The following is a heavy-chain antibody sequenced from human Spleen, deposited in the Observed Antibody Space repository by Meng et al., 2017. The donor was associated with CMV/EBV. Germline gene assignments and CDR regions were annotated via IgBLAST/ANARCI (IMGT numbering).Heavy chain of an antibody. D-gene: IGHD3-9*01. CDR3: ARGLSYYEILTGYYNWFDP. Sequence: ASVKVSCKASGYTFTNYDINWVRQATGQGLEWMGWMNPSSGSTGYAQRFQGRVTMTRNTSISTAYMELSSLRSEDTAVYYCARGLSYYEILTGYYNWFDPWGQGTLVTVSS. J-gene: IGHJ5*02. CDR1: GYTFTNYD. V-gene: IGHV1-8*01. CDR2: MNPSSGST.